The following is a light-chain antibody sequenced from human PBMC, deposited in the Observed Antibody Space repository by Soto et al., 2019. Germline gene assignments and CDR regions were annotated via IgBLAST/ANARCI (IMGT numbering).Light chain of an antibody. V-gene: IGKV1-39*01. CDR2: AAT. CDR1: QSIRTY. CDR3: QQNDTARCT. J-gene: IGKJ4*01. Sequence: DLQMTQSPSSLSASVGARVTISCRASQSIRTYLNWYQQKPGKAPDPRIYAATSLVTGVPPRFSGSGSGTDFTLTIMSLQPEDFAAYYCQQNDTARCTFGGGTKVEIK.